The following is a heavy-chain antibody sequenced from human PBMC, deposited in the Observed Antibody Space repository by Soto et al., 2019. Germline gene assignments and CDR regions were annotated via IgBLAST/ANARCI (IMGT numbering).Heavy chain of an antibody. CDR3: AKDSYCTNGVCYGALDY. D-gene: IGHD2-8*01. V-gene: IGHV3-30*18. CDR1: GFTFSSYG. J-gene: IGHJ4*02. CDR2: ISYDGSNK. Sequence: QVQLVDSGGGVVQPGRSLRLSCAACGFTFSSYGMHWVHQAPGKGLEWVAVISYDGSNKYYADSVKGRFTISRDNSKNTLYLQMNSLRAEDTAVYYCAKDSYCTNGVCYGALDYWGQGTLVTVSS.